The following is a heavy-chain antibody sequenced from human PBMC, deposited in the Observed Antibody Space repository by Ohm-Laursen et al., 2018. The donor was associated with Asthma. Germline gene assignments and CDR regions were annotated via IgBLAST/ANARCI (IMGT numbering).Heavy chain of an antibody. Sequence: SDTLSLTCSVSGGSISVFNWSWIRQPPGKGLEWIGYVFDSGSTHYNPSLKSRVTISVDTSKNQFSLKLSSVTAADTAVYYCASSPYYDILTGARNWFDPWGQGTLVTVSS. D-gene: IGHD3-9*01. CDR2: VFDSGST. CDR1: GGSISVFN. J-gene: IGHJ5*02. V-gene: IGHV4-59*07. CDR3: ASSPYYDILTGARNWFDP.